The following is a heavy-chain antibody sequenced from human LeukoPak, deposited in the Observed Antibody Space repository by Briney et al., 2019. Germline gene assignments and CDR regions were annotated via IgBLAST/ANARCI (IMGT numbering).Heavy chain of an antibody. V-gene: IGHV4-30-2*01. Sequence: PSETLSLTCTVSGGSISSSSYYWGWIRQPPGKGLEWIGYIYHSGSTYYNPSLKSRVTISVDRSKNQFSLKLSSVTAADTAVYYCAALHCSSTSCYIDYWGQGTLVTVS. J-gene: IGHJ4*02. CDR1: GGSISSSSYY. CDR3: AALHCSSTSCYIDY. CDR2: IYHSGST. D-gene: IGHD2-2*02.